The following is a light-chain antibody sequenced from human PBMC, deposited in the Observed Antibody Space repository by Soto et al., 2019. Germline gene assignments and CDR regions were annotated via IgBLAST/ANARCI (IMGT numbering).Light chain of an antibody. CDR2: DVT. J-gene: IGLJ2*01. CDR3: SSYTTSSTLI. Sequence: QSVLTQPASVSGPPGQSITISCTGTNSDVGRYKLVSWYQQHPGKAPKLMIFDVTNRPSGVSNRFAGSKSGNTASLTISGLQAEDEADYYCSSYTTSSTLIFGGGTKVTVL. CDR1: NSDVGRYKL. V-gene: IGLV2-14*03.